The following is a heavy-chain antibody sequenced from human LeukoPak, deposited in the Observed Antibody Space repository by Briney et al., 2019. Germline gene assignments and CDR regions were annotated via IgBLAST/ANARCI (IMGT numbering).Heavy chain of an antibody. CDR3: ARAYWGYYYYGMDV. J-gene: IGHJ6*02. CDR2: MNPNSGNT. D-gene: IGHD3-16*01. CDR1: GYTFTSYD. Sequence: GASVNVSCKASGYTFTSYDINWVRQATGQGLEWMGWMNPNSGNTGYAQKFQGRVTMTRNTSISTAYMELSSLRSEDTAVYYCARAYWGYYYYGMDVWGQGTTVTVSS. V-gene: IGHV1-8*01.